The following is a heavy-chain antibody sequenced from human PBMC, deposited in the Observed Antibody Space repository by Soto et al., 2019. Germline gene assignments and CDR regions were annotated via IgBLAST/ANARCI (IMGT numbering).Heavy chain of an antibody. CDR1: GVSMSSGGYY. D-gene: IGHD3-10*01. CDR3: ASSFYGAGSYCLDY. CDR2: IYYSGST. J-gene: IGHJ4*02. V-gene: IGHV4-31*03. Sequence: QVQLQESGPGQVKASQTLSLTCTVSGVSMSSGGYYWSWIRQHPGKVLEWLGYIYYSGSTYYNPSLKRRVIISVDTSKNQCCLRLISVSAADTAVYYCASSFYGAGSYCLDYWGQGTLVTVSS.